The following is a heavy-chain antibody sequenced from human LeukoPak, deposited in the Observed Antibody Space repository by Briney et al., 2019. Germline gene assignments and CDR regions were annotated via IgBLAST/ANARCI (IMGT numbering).Heavy chain of an antibody. CDR1: GGSISSGDYY. V-gene: IGHV4-30-4*01. CDR2: IYYSGST. J-gene: IGHJ5*02. Sequence: SETLSLTCTVSGGSISSGDYYWSWIRQPPGKGLEWIGYIYYSGSTYYNPSLKSRVTISVDTSKNQFSLKLSSVTAADTAVYYCARGGAAAGRRVNWFDPWGQGTLVTVSS. D-gene: IGHD6-13*01. CDR3: ARGGAAAGRRVNWFDP.